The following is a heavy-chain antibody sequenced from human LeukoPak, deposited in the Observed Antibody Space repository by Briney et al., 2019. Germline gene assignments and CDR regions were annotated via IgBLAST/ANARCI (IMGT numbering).Heavy chain of an antibody. CDR3: ARDPRGYSGYDSGY. Sequence: PGGSLRLSCAASGFTFSSYWMSWVRQAPGKGLEWVANIKRDGSEKYYVDSVKGRFTISRDNAKNSLYLQMNSLRAEDTAVYYCARDPRGYSGYDSGYWGQGTLVTVSS. CDR1: GFTFSSYW. J-gene: IGHJ4*02. V-gene: IGHV3-7*04. D-gene: IGHD5-12*01. CDR2: IKRDGSEK.